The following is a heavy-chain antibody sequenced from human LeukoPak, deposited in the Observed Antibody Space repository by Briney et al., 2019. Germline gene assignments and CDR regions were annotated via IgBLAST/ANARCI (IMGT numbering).Heavy chain of an antibody. Sequence: GGSLRLSCAASGFTFSSYCMSWVRQAPGKGLEWVANIKQDGSKKNYMDSVKGRFTISRDNSKSTLFLQMNSLRVEDTAIYYCVKGGTDYDFWNDSSYSYYFDFWGQGTLVTVSS. J-gene: IGHJ4*02. CDR1: GFTFSSYC. CDR3: VKGGTDYDFWNDSSYSYYFDF. D-gene: IGHD3-3*01. V-gene: IGHV3-7*03. CDR2: IKQDGSKK.